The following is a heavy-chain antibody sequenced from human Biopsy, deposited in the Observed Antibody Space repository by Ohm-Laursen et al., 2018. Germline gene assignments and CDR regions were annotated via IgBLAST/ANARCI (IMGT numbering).Heavy chain of an antibody. Sequence: SETLSLTCAVSGGSISSYYWNWIRQPAGKGLEWIGRIYTSGSTNFNPPLKSRVTTSIDTSKNQFSLRLSSVTAADTAVYYCARAAFGPFDSWGQGALVTVSS. J-gene: IGHJ4*02. CDR2: IYTSGST. D-gene: IGHD3-16*01. CDR3: ARAAFGPFDS. CDR1: GGSISSYY. V-gene: IGHV4-4*07.